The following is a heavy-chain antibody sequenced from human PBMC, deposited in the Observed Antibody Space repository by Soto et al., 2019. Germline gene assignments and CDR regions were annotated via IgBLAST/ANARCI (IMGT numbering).Heavy chain of an antibody. CDR3: AKAPKGDGCFSFDS. CDR1: GFTFSNYA. CDR2: ISDSGDST. V-gene: IGHV3-23*01. Sequence: GGSLRLSCAASGFTFSNYAMNWVRQAPGKGLEWVSTISDSGDSTYYADSVKGRSTISRDNSKNTLFLQMDSLTGEDTAVYYCAKAPKGDGCFSFDSWGRGTLVTVSS. D-gene: IGHD2-15*01. J-gene: IGHJ4*02.